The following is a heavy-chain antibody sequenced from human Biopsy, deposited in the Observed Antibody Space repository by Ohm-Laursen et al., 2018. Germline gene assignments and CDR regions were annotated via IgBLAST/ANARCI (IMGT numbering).Heavy chain of an antibody. Sequence: SETLSLTCTVSGDSVTKYYWSWIRQPPGKGLEWIGHIYYSVMTNYNPSLQSRVSISVGTSRNQVSLTLSSVTAADTAVYYCARDSGILNYGNFKYYHYYGMDVWGQGTKVTVS. J-gene: IGHJ6*02. CDR3: ARDSGILNYGNFKYYHYYGMDV. V-gene: IGHV4-59*02. CDR1: GDSVTKYY. D-gene: IGHD4-11*01. CDR2: IYYSVMT.